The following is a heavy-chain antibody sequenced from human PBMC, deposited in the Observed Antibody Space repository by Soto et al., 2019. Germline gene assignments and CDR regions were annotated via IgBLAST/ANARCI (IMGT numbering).Heavy chain of an antibody. J-gene: IGHJ6*02. D-gene: IGHD5-18*01. CDR2: IYYSGST. CDR3: AREGQLSYYYGMDV. Sequence: QVQLQESGPGLVKPSETLSLTCTVSGGSISSYYWSWIRQPPGKGLEWIGYIYYSGSTNYNPSLKRRVTISVDTSKNQFSLKRSSVTAADTAVYYCAREGQLSYYYGMDVWGQGTTVTVSS. V-gene: IGHV4-59*01. CDR1: GGSISSYY.